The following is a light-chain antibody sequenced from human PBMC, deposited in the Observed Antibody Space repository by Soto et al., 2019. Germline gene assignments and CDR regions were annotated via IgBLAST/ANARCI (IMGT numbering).Light chain of an antibody. CDR3: QQYNDWWT. CDR1: QSVSNN. Sequence: EIVMTQSPATLSVSPGESATLSCRASQSVSNNLNWYQQKPAQPPRLLINGASTRATGVPGRFSGSGSGTEFTLTICSLQSEDFAVYYCQQYNDWWTFGQGTKVEIK. V-gene: IGKV3-15*01. CDR2: GAS. J-gene: IGKJ1*01.